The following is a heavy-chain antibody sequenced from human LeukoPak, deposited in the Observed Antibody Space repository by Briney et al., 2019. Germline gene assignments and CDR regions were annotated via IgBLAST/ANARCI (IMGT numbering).Heavy chain of an antibody. CDR2: ISSSSSYI. D-gene: IGHD6-19*01. J-gene: IGHJ6*02. CDR1: GFTFSSYS. Sequence: PGGSLRLSCAASGFTFSSYSMNWVRQAPGKGLEWVSSISSSSSYIYYADSVKGRFTISRDNAKNSLYLQMNSLRAEDTAVYYCARRDVAGTYYYYGMDVWGQGTTATVSS. V-gene: IGHV3-21*01. CDR3: ARRDVAGTYYYYGMDV.